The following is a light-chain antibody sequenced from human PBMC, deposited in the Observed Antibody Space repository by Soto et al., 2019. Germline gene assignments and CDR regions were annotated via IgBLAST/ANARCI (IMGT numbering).Light chain of an antibody. CDR2: DAS. Sequence: DIPMTQSPSTLSASVGDRVTITCRASQSISRWLAWSQQKPGKAPKLLIYDASNLQSGVSSSFSGSGSGTEFTLTITSLQPDDFATYYCQQYSSFLTFGGGTKGEI. CDR3: QQYSSFLT. J-gene: IGKJ4*01. CDR1: QSISRW. V-gene: IGKV1-5*01.